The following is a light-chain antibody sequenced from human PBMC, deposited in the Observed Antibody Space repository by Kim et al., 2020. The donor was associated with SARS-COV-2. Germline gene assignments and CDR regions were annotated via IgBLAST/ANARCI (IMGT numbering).Light chain of an antibody. CDR2: QDN. CDR1: KLGDKY. Sequence: LSPGQTASITCSGDKLGDKYTCWYQQKPGQSPVLVIYQDNKRPSGIPERFSGSNSGNTATLTISGTQAMDEADYFCQAWDSSTVVFGGGTQLTVL. V-gene: IGLV3-1*01. CDR3: QAWDSSTVV. J-gene: IGLJ2*01.